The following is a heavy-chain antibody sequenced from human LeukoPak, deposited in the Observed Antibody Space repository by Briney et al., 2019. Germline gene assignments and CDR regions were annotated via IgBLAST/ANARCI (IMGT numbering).Heavy chain of an antibody. J-gene: IGHJ3*02. CDR1: GGSISSHY. CDR3: ARDPQDAFDI. Sequence: TSETLSLTCTVSGGSISSHYWSWIRQPPGKGLQWIGYIYISGSTNYNPSLKSRVTISVDTSKNQFSLKLSSVTAADTAVYYCARDPQDAFDIWGQGTMVTVSS. V-gene: IGHV4-59*11. CDR2: IYISGST.